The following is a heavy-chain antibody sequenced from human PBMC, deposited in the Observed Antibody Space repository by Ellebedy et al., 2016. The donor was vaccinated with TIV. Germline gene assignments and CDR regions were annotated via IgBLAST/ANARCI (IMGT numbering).Heavy chain of an antibody. V-gene: IGHV1-8*01. CDR1: GYTFTSYD. CDR3: ARGGHYYDSSGYLNMAFDI. CDR2: MNPNSGNT. J-gene: IGHJ3*02. D-gene: IGHD3-22*01. Sequence: ASVKVSCKASGYTFTSYDINWVRQATGQGLEWMGWMNPNSGNTGYAQKFQGRVTMTRNTSITTDYMELSSLRSEDTAVYYCARGGHYYDSSGYLNMAFDIWGQGTMVTVSS.